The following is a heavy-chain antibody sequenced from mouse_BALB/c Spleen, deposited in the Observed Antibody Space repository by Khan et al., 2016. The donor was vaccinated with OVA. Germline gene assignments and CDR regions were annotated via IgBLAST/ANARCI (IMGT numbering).Heavy chain of an antibody. Sequence: QVQLQQSGAELVRPGVSVKISCKGSGYTFTDYAMHWVKKSHAKSLEWIGVISTYYGDADYNQKLPGKASMTVDKSSSTAYMELARLTSEDSAIYYWARGGRFSYWGLGTLVTVSS. CDR1: GYTFTDYA. V-gene: IGHV1S137*01. J-gene: IGHJ3*01. D-gene: IGHD1-1*02. CDR2: ISTYYGDA. CDR3: ARGGRFSY.